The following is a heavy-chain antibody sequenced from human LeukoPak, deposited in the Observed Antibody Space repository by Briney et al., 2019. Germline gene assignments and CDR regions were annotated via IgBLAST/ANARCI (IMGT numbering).Heavy chain of an antibody. CDR2: IYYSGST. V-gene: IGHV4-39*01. D-gene: IGHD3-22*01. CDR3: ARFPRSRYYYDSSGLY. J-gene: IGHJ4*02. Sequence: PSETLSLTCTVSGGSISSSSYYWGWIRQPPGKGLEWIGSIYYSGSTYYNPSLKSRVTISVDTSKNQLSLKLSSVTAADTAVYYCARFPRSRYYYDSSGLYWGQGTLVTVSS. CDR1: GGSISSSSYY.